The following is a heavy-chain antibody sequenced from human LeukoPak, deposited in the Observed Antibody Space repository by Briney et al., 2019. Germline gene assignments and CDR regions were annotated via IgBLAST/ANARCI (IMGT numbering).Heavy chain of an antibody. CDR3: ARDEWAYYYDSSGYLIDY. V-gene: IGHV1-8*03. Sequence: ASVKVSCEASGYTFTSYDINWVRQATGQGLEWMGWMNPNSGNTGYAQKFQGRVTITRNTSISTAYMELSSLRSEDTAVYYCARDEWAYYYDSSGYLIDYWGQGTLVTVSS. J-gene: IGHJ4*02. CDR2: MNPNSGNT. CDR1: GYTFTSYD. D-gene: IGHD3-22*01.